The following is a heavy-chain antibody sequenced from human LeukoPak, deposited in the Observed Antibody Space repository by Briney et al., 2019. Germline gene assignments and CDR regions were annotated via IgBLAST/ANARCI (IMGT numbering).Heavy chain of an antibody. CDR3: ARTSSGSGSYSDY. D-gene: IGHD3-10*01. CDR1: GYSISSGYY. Sequence: PSETLSLTCTVSGYSISSGYYWGCIRQSPGKGLEWIGSMYHTGTAYYNPSLKSRVTISLDTSKNQFSLKLRSVTAADTAVYYCARTSSGSGSYSDYWGQGTLVTVSS. V-gene: IGHV4-38-2*02. J-gene: IGHJ4*02. CDR2: MYHTGTA.